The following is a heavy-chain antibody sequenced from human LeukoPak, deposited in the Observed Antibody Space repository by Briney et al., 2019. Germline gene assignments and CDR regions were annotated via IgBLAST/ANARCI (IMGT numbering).Heavy chain of an antibody. V-gene: IGHV3-15*01. CDR2: IKNKTNGGTT. J-gene: IGHJ4*02. CDR1: GFTFSSAW. Sequence: GGSLRLSCAASGFTFSSAWMTWVRQAPGKGLEWVGHIKNKTNGGTTDYAAPVKGRFIISRGDSKNTLYLQMNSLRTEDTAVYYCARGFCSSTNCYQGPFDFWGQGTLVTVSS. CDR3: ARGFCSSTNCYQGPFDF. D-gene: IGHD2-2*01.